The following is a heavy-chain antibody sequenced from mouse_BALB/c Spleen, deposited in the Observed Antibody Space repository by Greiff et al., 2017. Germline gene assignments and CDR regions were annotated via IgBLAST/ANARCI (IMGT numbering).Heavy chain of an antibody. CDR1: GFSLTSYG. D-gene: IGHD2-12*01. CDR3: ARNGVYDGFDY. V-gene: IGHV2-2*02. J-gene: IGHJ2*01. Sequence: QVQPKESGPGLVQPSQSLSITCTVSGFSLTSYGVHWVRQSPGKGLEWLGVIWSGGSTDYNSAFISRLSISKDNSKSQVFFKMNSLQANDTAIYYCARNGVYDGFDYWGQGTTLTVSS. CDR2: IWSGGST.